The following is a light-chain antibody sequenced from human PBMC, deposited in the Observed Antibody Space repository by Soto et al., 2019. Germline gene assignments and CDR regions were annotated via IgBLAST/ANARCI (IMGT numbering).Light chain of an antibody. CDR3: QHYNSYSEA. CDR2: TAS. V-gene: IGKV1-5*03. Sequence: IQMTQSPSTLSASVGDSVTITCRASQTISKYLAWYQQKPGKAPNLLIYTASTLKSGVPSRFSGGGSGTEFTLTISSLHPDDFATYYCQHYNSYSEAFGQGTKVDIK. J-gene: IGKJ1*01. CDR1: QTISKY.